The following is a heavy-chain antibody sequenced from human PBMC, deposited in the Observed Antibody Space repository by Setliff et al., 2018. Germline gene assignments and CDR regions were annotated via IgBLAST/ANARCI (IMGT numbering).Heavy chain of an antibody. V-gene: IGHV4-34*01. CDR3: ARASSGWYSAYYYYMDV. Sequence: KTSETLSLTCAVYGGSFSAYYWNWIRQPPGKGLEWIGEINHGGSTNYNPSLKGRVTISVDTSKNQFSLKLNSVTAADTAVYYCARASSGWYSAYYYYMDVWGKGTTVTVSS. J-gene: IGHJ6*03. CDR1: GGSFSAYY. D-gene: IGHD6-19*01. CDR2: INHGGST.